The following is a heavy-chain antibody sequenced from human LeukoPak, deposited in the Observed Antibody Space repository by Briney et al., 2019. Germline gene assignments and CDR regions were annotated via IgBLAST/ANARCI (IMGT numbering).Heavy chain of an antibody. J-gene: IGHJ4*02. CDR2: IYYSGRT. Sequence: SETLSLTCTVSGGSISSYYWSWIRQPPGEGLEWSGFIYYSGRTNQNPSPKSRVTMSVDTSKNQFSLKLSSVTAADTAVYYCARDDGSRDTSMAFDYWGQGTLVTVSS. CDR3: ARDDGSRDTSMAFDY. D-gene: IGHD5-18*01. V-gene: IGHV4-59*01. CDR1: GGSISSYY.